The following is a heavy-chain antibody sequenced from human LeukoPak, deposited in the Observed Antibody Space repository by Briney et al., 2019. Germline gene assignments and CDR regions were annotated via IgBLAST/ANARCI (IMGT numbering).Heavy chain of an antibody. J-gene: IGHJ3*02. CDR1: GGSISNSY. V-gene: IGHV4-4*07. D-gene: IGHD3-10*01. Sequence: SETLSLTCTVSGGSISNSYWSWIRQPAGKGLEWIGRIYTSGSTNYNPSLKSRVTMSVDTSKNQFSLKLNSVTAADTAVYYCAREATYFYGSKADFDIWGQGTMVTVSS. CDR3: AREATYFYGSKADFDI. CDR2: IYTSGST.